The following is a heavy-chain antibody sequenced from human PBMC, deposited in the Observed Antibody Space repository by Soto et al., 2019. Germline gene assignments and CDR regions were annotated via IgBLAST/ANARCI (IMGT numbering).Heavy chain of an antibody. D-gene: IGHD3-10*01. CDR2: ISGSGGST. V-gene: IGHV3-23*01. Sequence: GGSLRLSCAASGFTFSSYAMSWVRQAPGKGLEWVSAISGSGGSTYYADSVKGRFTISRDNSKNTLYLQMNSLRAEDTAVYYCAKDQHYYGSGSYYSYNWLDPWGQGTLVTVSS. CDR3: AKDQHYYGSGSYYSYNWLDP. J-gene: IGHJ5*02. CDR1: GFTFSSYA.